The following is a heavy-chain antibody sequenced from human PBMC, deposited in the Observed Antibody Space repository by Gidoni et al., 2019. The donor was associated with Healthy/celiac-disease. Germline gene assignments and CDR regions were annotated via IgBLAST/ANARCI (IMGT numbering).Heavy chain of an antibody. CDR3: TTRRWLQLPPWLSCYFDL. D-gene: IGHD5-12*01. CDR2: IKSKTNVGPT. J-gene: IGHJ2*01. CDR1: GFTFSNAW. Sequence: EVQLVESGGGLVKPGGSLRLSCAASGFTFSNAWMSWVRQAPGKGLGWVGRIKSKTNVGPTAYAPPVKGRFTISRDDSKNTLYLQMNSLKPEDTAVYYVTTRRWLQLPPWLSCYFDLWAVAPWSLSPQ. V-gene: IGHV3-15*01.